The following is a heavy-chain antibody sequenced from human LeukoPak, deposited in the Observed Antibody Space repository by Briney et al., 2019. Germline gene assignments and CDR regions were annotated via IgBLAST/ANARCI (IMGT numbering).Heavy chain of an antibody. V-gene: IGHV6-1*01. Sequence: SQTLSLTCAISGDSVSSNSAARNWIRQSPSRGLEWLGRTYYRSKWYNDYAVSVKSRITINPDTSKNQFSLQLNSVTPEDTAVYYCARGGVDWLLNLGFDPWGQGTLVTVSS. CDR2: TYYRSKWYN. CDR1: GDSVSSNSAA. CDR3: ARGGVDWLLNLGFDP. D-gene: IGHD3-9*01. J-gene: IGHJ5*02.